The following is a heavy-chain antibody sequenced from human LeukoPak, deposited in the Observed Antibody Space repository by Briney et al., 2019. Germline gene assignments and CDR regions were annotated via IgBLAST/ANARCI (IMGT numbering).Heavy chain of an antibody. CDR2: IYSGGTT. J-gene: IGHJ4*02. V-gene: IGHV3-53*01. CDR3: AKGRDFWSGYFPFDY. D-gene: IGHD3-3*01. CDR1: GFTVSSNY. Sequence: TGGSLRLSCAASGFTVSSNYMSWGRQAPGMGLEWVSVIYSGGTTYYADSVKGRFTISRDNSKNTLHLQMNSLRAEDTAVYYCAKGRDFWSGYFPFDYWGQGTLVTVSS.